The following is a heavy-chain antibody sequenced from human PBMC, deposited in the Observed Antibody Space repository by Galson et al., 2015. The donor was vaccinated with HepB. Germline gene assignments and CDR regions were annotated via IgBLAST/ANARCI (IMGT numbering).Heavy chain of an antibody. CDR1: GDSISNSNYY. V-gene: IGHV4-39*02. CDR3: ARDRYSHNLDAEY. Sequence: ETLSLTCTVSGDSISNSNYYWAWIRQPPGKGLEWIATIYHRGNTYYNPSLQHRVTISIDASRYEFYLKVNSVTAADTALYYCARDRYSHNLDAEYWGQGTLVTVSS. J-gene: IGHJ4*02. CDR2: IYHRGNT. D-gene: IGHD3/OR15-3a*01.